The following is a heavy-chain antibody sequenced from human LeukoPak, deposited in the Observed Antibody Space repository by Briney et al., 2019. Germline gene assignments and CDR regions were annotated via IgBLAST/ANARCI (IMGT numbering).Heavy chain of an antibody. CDR3: TTVGDYGDYVEDY. D-gene: IGHD4-17*01. V-gene: IGHV3-15*01. CDR2: IKSKTDGGTT. Sequence: GGSLRLSYAGSGFSFSNHWMSWVRQAPGKGLEWVGRIKSKTDGGTTDYAAPVKGRFTISRDDSKNTLYLQMNSLKTEDTAVYYCTTVGDYGDYVEDYWGQGTLVTVSS. J-gene: IGHJ4*02. CDR1: GFSFSNHW.